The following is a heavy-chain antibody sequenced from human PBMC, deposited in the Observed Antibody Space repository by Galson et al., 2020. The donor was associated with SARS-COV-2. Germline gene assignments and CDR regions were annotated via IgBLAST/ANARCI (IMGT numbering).Heavy chain of an antibody. J-gene: IGHJ4*02. CDR3: ARDGGIAYACDY. CDR2: IWYDGSNK. CDR1: GFTFSSYG. V-gene: IGHV3-33*01. Sequence: GGSLRLSCAASGFTFSSYGMHWVRQAPGKGLEWVAVIWYDGSNKYYADSVKGRFTISRDNSKNTLYLQMNSLRAEDTAVYYCARDGGIAYACDYWCQGTLVTVSS. D-gene: IGHD6-13*01.